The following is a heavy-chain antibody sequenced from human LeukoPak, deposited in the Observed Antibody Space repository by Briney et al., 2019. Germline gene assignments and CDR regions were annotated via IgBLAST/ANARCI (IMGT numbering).Heavy chain of an antibody. CDR2: ITCSSSSI. V-gene: IGHV3-21*01. J-gene: IGHJ6*02. D-gene: IGHD2-15*01. CDR3: ARDLGYCSGGSCYYYGMDV. CDR1: GFTFSSYS. Sequence: PGGSLRLSCAASGFTFSSYSMNWVRQAPGKGLEWVSSITCSSSSIYYADSVKGRFTISRDNAKNSLYLQMNSLRAEDTAVYYCARDLGYCSGGSCYYYGMDVWGQGTTVTVSS.